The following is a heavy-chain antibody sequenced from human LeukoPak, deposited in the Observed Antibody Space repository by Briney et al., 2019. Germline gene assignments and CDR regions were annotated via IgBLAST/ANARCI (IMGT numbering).Heavy chain of an antibody. D-gene: IGHD1-26*01. J-gene: IGHJ4*02. CDR1: GFSFPSFW. V-gene: IGHV5-51*01. CDR2: IYPGDSDT. CDR3: ARTRSGSYLDDY. Sequence: GESLKISCKGSGFSFPSFWIAWVRQMPGKGLEWMGIIYPGDSDTRYSPSFQGQVTISADKSISTAYLQWSSLKASDTAMYYCARTRSGSYLDDYWGQGTLVTASS.